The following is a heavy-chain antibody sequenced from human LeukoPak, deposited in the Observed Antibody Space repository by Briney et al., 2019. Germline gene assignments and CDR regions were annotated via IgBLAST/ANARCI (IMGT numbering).Heavy chain of an antibody. CDR3: ARDPGGNWGY. CDR1: GFTFSSYA. V-gene: IGHV3-30*14. J-gene: IGHJ4*02. Sequence: GGSLRLSCAASGFTFSSYAMHWVRQAPGKGLEWVAVISYDGSNKYYADSVKGRFTISRDNSKNTLYLQMNSLRAEDTAVYYCARDPGGNWGYWGQGTLVTVSS. CDR2: ISYDGSNK. D-gene: IGHD7-27*01.